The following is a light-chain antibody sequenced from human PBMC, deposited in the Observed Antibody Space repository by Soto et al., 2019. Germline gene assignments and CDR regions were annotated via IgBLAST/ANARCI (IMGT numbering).Light chain of an antibody. CDR3: QQYNDWPPWT. CDR1: QSVASN. CDR2: GAS. Sequence: EIVMTQSPATLSVSPGERATLSCRASQSVASNLAWYQQKPGQAPRLLIYGASARATGIPARFSGSASGTEFTLTISSLQSEDFAVYYCQQYNDWPPWTFG. V-gene: IGKV3-15*01. J-gene: IGKJ1*01.